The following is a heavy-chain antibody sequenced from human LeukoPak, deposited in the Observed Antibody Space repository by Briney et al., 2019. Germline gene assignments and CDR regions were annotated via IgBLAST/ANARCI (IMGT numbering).Heavy chain of an antibody. CDR2: ISYDGSNK. Sequence: GGPLRLSCAASGFTFSSYAMHWVREVPGKGVEWVAVISYDGSNKYYADSVKGRFTISRDNSKNTLYLQMNSLRAEDTAVYYCSRETTVTQQYFQHWGQGTLVTVSS. J-gene: IGHJ1*01. D-gene: IGHD4-17*01. V-gene: IGHV3-30-3*01. CDR3: SRETTVTQQYFQH. CDR1: GFTFSSYA.